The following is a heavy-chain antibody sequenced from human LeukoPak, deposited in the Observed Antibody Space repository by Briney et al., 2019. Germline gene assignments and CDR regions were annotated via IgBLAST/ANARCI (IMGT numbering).Heavy chain of an antibody. Sequence: GGSLRLSCAASGFTFSGYAMSWVRQAPGRGLEWVSAISGCGGSTYYADSVKGRFTISRDNSKNTLYLQMNSLRAEDTAVYYCAKDNGDYLDYWGQGTLVTVSS. CDR2: ISGCGGST. CDR3: AKDNGDYLDY. J-gene: IGHJ4*02. D-gene: IGHD4-17*01. CDR1: GFTFSGYA. V-gene: IGHV3-23*01.